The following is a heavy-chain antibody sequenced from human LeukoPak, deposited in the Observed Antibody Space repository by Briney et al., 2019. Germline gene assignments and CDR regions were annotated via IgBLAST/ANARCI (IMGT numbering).Heavy chain of an antibody. CDR2: IRSKAYGGTT. D-gene: IGHD2-2*01. CDR3: TRRYCSSTSCYAQTEYFQH. V-gene: IGHV3-49*04. CDR1: GFTFGDYA. Sequence: GGSLRLSCTASGFTFGDYAMSWVRQAPGKGLGWVGFIRSKAYGGTTEYAASVKGRFTISRDDSKSIAYLQMNSLKTEDTAVYYCTRRYCSSTSCYAQTEYFQHWGQGTLVTVSS. J-gene: IGHJ1*01.